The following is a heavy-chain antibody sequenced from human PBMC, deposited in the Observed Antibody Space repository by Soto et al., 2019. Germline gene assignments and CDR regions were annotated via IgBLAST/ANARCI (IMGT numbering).Heavy chain of an antibody. D-gene: IGHD2-15*01. CDR2: IYPGDSDT. CDR3: ASQTLPRSDIVVVVGDGVFGWFDP. Sequence: EVQLVQSGAEVKKPGESLKISCKGSGYSFTSYWIGWVRQMPGKGLEWMGIIYPGDSDTRYSPSFQGQVTISADTSITTANLQRISRKATETATYYCASQTLPRSDIVVVVGDGVFGWFDPWGRGSLVTVSS. CDR1: GYSFTSYW. V-gene: IGHV5-51*01. J-gene: IGHJ5*02.